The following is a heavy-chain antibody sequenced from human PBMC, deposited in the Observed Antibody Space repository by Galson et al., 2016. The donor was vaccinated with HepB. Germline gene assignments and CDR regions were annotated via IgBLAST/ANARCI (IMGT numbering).Heavy chain of an antibody. CDR3: ARDAGVHTDAFDI. CDR2: ISSSSNTI. V-gene: IGHV3-48*02. Sequence: SLRLSCAASGFSFSDYGMNWVRQAPGKGLEWVSYISSSSNTIYYPDSVRGRFTISRDNAKNSVSLQMNTLRDEDTAVYFCARDAGVHTDAFDIWGQGTMVTVSS. J-gene: IGHJ3*02. CDR1: GFSFSDYG. D-gene: IGHD3-10*01.